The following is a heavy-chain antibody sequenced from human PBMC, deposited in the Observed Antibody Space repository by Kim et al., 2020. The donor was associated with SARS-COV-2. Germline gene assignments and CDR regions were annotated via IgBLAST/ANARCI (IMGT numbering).Heavy chain of an antibody. V-gene: IGHV6-1*01. J-gene: IGHJ3*02. Sequence: DYAGSVKSRMTINADTSKNRCSLQLNYVSPEDTAVYYCARDTPGQKAYDIWGQGTMVTVSS. CDR3: ARDTPGQKAYDI.